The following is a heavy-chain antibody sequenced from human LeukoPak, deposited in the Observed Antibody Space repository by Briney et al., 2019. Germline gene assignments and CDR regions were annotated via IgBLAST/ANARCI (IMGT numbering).Heavy chain of an antibody. CDR1: GGSISSYY. CDR2: IHTRGST. V-gene: IGHV4-4*07. D-gene: IGHD2-21*01. J-gene: IGHJ3*02. Sequence: PSETLSLTCTVSGGSISSYYWSWIRQPAGKGLEWIGRIHTRGSTNYNPSLKSRVTISVDTSKNQFSLKLSSVTAADPAVYYFSRDRYVDGGGDCLDAFDISGQGTIVTVS. CDR3: SRDRYVDGGGDCLDAFDI.